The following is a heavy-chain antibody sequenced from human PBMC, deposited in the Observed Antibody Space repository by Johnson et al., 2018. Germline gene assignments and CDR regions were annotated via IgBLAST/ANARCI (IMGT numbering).Heavy chain of an antibody. V-gene: IGHV4-34*01. CDR2: INHSGST. J-gene: IGHJ3*01. Sequence: QVQLQQWGAGLLKPSETLSLTCAVYGGSFSGYYWSWIRQPPGKGLEWIGEINHSGSTNNYPSLKSRVTLSVDTSKNHCSLRVSSVTAADTAWYYRARGRRYPGAFDVWGQGTMVTVSS. D-gene: IGHD1-1*01. CDR3: ARGRRYPGAFDV. CDR1: GGSFSGYY.